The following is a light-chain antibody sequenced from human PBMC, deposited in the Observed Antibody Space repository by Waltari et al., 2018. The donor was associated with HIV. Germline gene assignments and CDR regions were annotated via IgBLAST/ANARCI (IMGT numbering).Light chain of an antibody. V-gene: IGLV3-21*02. Sequence: SYVLTQPPSVSVAPGQTARITCGGSSIGSKRGHWYQQKPGQAPVLVVSDDSDRPSGIPERFSGSKSGNTATLTISRVEAGDEADYYCQVWYSLTDPVVFGGGTKLTVL. CDR1: SIGSKR. CDR2: DDS. CDR3: QVWYSLTDPVV. J-gene: IGLJ2*01.